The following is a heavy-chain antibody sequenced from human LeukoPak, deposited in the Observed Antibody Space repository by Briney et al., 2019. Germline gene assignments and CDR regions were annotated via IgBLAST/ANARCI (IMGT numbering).Heavy chain of an antibody. Sequence: ASVKVSCKTSGYPFTTYEINWVRQAAGQGLEWMGWVHPNTGNTAYAQRFQGRVTMTRDTSISTAYMELSSLTSNDTAVYFCARGPRNDPWGQGTLVAVSS. CDR1: GYPFTTYE. CDR3: ARGPRNDP. CDR2: VHPNTGNT. J-gene: IGHJ5*02. D-gene: IGHD1-14*01. V-gene: IGHV1-8*01.